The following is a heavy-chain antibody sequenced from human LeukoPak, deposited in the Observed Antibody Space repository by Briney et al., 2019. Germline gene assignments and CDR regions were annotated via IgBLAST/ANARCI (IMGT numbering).Heavy chain of an antibody. J-gene: IGHJ3*01. V-gene: IGHV1-8*03. CDR1: GYTPTNYD. CDR2: INPNSGET. Sequence: GASVKVSCKTSGYTPTNYDINWVRQATVQGLEWMGWINPNSGETVYAQKFQGRVTITRNTSIGTAYVELSGLRSDDTAVYYCARGRRGRQTVVVIPDAFDLWGQGTMVTVSS. CDR3: ARGRRGRQTVVVIPDAFDL. D-gene: IGHD3-22*01.